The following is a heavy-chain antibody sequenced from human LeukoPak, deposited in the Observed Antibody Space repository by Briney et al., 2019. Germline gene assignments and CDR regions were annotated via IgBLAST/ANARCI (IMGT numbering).Heavy chain of an antibody. CDR2: ISSSSRTI. D-gene: IGHD5-18*01. V-gene: IGHV3-48*02. CDR1: GFTFSSYS. Sequence: GGSLRLSCAASGFTFSSYSMNWVRRAPGKGLEWVSYISSSSRTIYHADSVKGRFTISRDNAQNSLYLQMNSLRDEDTAVYYCARVGGYSYGYDVSDYWGQGTLVTVSS. CDR3: ARVGGYSYGYDVSDY. J-gene: IGHJ4*02.